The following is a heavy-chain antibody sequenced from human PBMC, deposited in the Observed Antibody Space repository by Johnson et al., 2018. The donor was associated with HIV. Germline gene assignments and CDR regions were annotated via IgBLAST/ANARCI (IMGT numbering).Heavy chain of an antibody. CDR3: VKEGITMEVDI. V-gene: IGHV3-30-3*01. D-gene: IGHD1-14*01. CDR1: GFTFSSYA. Sequence: QVQLVESGGGVVQPGRSLRLSCAASGFTFSSYAMHWVRQAPGKGLEWVAVISYDGSNKYYADSVKGRFTISRDNSKNTLYLQMNSLRDEDTAVNYCVKEGITMEVDIWGQGTMVTVSS. J-gene: IGHJ3*02. CDR2: ISYDGSNK.